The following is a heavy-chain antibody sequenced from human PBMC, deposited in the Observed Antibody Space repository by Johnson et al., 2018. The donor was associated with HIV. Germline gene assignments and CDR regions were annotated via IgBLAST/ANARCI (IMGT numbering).Heavy chain of an antibody. D-gene: IGHD1-26*01. Sequence: VQLVESGGGMVRPGGSLRLSCVASGFTFDDYGMSWVRQAPGKGLEWVSGFNWNGGSTRYAGSVKGRFTISRDNAKESLYLQMNSRGVEDTALYYCARALVGARGDDAFDIWGQGTMVTVSS. CDR1: GFTFDDYG. CDR2: FNWNGGST. J-gene: IGHJ3*02. CDR3: ARALVGARGDDAFDI. V-gene: IGHV3-20*04.